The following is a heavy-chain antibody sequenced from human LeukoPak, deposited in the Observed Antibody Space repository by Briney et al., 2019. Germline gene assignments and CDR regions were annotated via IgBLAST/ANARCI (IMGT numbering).Heavy chain of an antibody. CDR2: ISNTAYNT. V-gene: IGHV3-23*01. D-gene: IGHD1-26*01. CDR3: AKHSGSYFIYYVDS. Sequence: SGGSLRLSCEVSVYTFISYGMSWVREATRKGREWVSTISNTAYNTYYADSVKGRFTISRDNSANTVSLQMNSLRAEDTALYYCAKHSGSYFIYYVDSWGQGTQVTVSS. J-gene: IGHJ4*02. CDR1: VYTFISYG.